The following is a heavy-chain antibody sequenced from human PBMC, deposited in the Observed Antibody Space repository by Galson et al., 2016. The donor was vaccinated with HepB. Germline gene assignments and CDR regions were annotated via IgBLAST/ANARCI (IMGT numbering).Heavy chain of an antibody. CDR2: VNSGTTGI. Sequence: SLRLACAAAGFTFDYYAMHCVGPAPWQVLEWLSGVNSGTTGIADAGSVKGRVTNPRDNAKHSLYLQMNSLRTEDTALYYCAKDITTEASGLNYWGQGTLVTVSS. D-gene: IGHD2/OR15-2a*01. J-gene: IGHJ4*02. CDR3: AKDITTEASGLNY. V-gene: IGHV3-9*01. CDR1: GFTFDYYA.